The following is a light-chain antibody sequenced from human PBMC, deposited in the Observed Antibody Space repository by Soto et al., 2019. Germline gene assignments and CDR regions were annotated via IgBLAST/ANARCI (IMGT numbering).Light chain of an antibody. Sequence: IQMTQSSCSLSEPVGDRVTISCRASQSIGRNLNWYQQKPGKAPKLLIFTSSSLQSGVPSRFSGSGSGTDFIFTISNLQPEDFATYFCQQSYSTPPTFGQGTKVDI. CDR3: QQSYSTPPT. CDR2: TSS. J-gene: IGKJ1*01. CDR1: QSIGRN. V-gene: IGKV1-39*01.